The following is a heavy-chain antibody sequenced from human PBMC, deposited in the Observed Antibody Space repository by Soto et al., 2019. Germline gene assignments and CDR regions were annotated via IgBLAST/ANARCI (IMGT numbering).Heavy chain of an antibody. D-gene: IGHD1-1*01. CDR2: ITWDGSDT. Sequence: AGGSLRLSCVASGFTFDNYAMLWVRQAPGKGLEWVSFITWDGSDTYYADSVKGRFTISRDNSENSLYLQMDSLRPEDTAVYYCARKGATGTPFVPWFDPWGQGTLVTVSS. V-gene: IGHV3-43D*04. J-gene: IGHJ5*02. CDR1: GFTFDNYA. CDR3: ARKGATGTPFVPWFDP.